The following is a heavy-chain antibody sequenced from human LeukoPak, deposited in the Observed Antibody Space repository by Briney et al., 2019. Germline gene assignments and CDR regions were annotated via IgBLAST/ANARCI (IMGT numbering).Heavy chain of an antibody. Sequence: GGSLRLSCAASGFTFSSYWMSWVRQAPGKGLEWVANIKQDGSEKYYVDSVKGRFTISRDNAKNSLYLQMNSLRAEDTAVYYCAKADSWELRVFDYWGQGTLVTVSS. V-gene: IGHV3-7*01. CDR2: IKQDGSEK. CDR1: GFTFSSYW. J-gene: IGHJ4*02. D-gene: IGHD1-26*01. CDR3: AKADSWELRVFDY.